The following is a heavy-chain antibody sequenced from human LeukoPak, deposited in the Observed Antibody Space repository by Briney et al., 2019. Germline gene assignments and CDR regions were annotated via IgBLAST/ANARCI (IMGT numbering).Heavy chain of an antibody. V-gene: IGHV4-34*01. CDR3: ARLLGRVVPAAIRDY. D-gene: IGHD2-2*02. CDR1: DGSFSGYY. CDR2: INHSGST. Sequence: SETLSLTYAVHDGSFSGYYGSWIRQPAGKGLEWIGEINHSGSTNYNPSLKSRVTISVDTSKNQFSLKLSSVTAADTAVYYCARLLGRVVPAAIRDYWGQGTLVTVSS. J-gene: IGHJ4*02.